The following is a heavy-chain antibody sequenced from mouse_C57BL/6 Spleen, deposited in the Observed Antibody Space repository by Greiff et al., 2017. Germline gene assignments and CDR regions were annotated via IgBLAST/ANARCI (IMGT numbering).Heavy chain of an antibody. Sequence: QVQLQQSGAELARPGASVKLSCKASGYTFTSYGISWVKQRTGQGLEWIGEIYPRSGNTYYNEEFKGKATMTENKSSSTAYMELSSLTSEDSAVYFCVNYGEEESYFDYWGQGTTLTVSS. CDR3: VNYGEEESYFDY. CDR2: IYPRSGNT. J-gene: IGHJ2*01. V-gene: IGHV1-81*01. CDR1: GYTFTSYG. D-gene: IGHD2-13*01.